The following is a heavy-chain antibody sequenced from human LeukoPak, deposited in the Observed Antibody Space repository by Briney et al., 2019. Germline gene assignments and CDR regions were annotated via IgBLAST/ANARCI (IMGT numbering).Heavy chain of an antibody. CDR2: FSGSGGST. J-gene: IGHJ6*03. V-gene: IGHV3-23*01. CDR1: GFTFSSYA. D-gene: IGHD1-26*01. CDR3: AKDGGTYPYFLDV. Sequence: PGGSLRLSCAASGFTFSSYAMSWVRQAPGKGLECISGFSGSGGSTYYADSVKGRFTISRDNSKNTLYLQMNSLRAEDTAVYYCAKDGGTYPYFLDVWGKGTTVIVSS.